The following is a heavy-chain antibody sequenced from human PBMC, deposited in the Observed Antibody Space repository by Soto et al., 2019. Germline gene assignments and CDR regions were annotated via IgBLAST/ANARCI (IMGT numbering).Heavy chain of an antibody. CDR2: IIPIFGTA. Sequence: SVKVSCKASGGTFSSYAISWVRQAPGQGLEWMGGIIPIFGTANYAQKFQGSVTITADESTSTAYMELSSLRSEDTAVYYCARDQNRGSYYFGSAFDIWGQGTMVTVS. D-gene: IGHD1-26*01. V-gene: IGHV1-69*13. CDR3: ARDQNRGSYYFGSAFDI. CDR1: GGTFSSYA. J-gene: IGHJ3*02.